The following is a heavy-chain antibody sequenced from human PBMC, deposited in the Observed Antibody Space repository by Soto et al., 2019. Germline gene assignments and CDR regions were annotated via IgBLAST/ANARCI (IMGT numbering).Heavy chain of an antibody. CDR2: INHSGST. V-gene: IGHV4-34*01. Sequence: SETLSLTCAVYGGSFSGYYWSWIRQPPGKGLEWIGEINHSGSTNYNPSLKSRVTISVDTSKNQFSLKLSSVTAADTAVYYCARVYYGSGSYYPDEFDYWGQGTLVTVSS. D-gene: IGHD3-10*01. CDR1: GGSFSGYY. CDR3: ARVYYGSGSYYPDEFDY. J-gene: IGHJ4*02.